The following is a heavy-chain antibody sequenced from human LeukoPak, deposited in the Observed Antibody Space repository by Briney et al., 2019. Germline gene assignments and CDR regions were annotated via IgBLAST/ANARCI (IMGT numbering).Heavy chain of an antibody. D-gene: IGHD3-22*01. J-gene: IGHJ4*02. V-gene: IGHV4-34*01. CDR1: GGSFSGYY. Sequence: SETLSLTCAVYGGSFSGYYWSWIRQPPGNGLEWIGEINHSGSTNYNPSLKSRVTISVDTSKNQFSLKLSSVTAADTAVYYCARLYDSSAYPYWGQGTLVTVSS. CDR2: INHSGST. CDR3: ARLYDSSAYPY.